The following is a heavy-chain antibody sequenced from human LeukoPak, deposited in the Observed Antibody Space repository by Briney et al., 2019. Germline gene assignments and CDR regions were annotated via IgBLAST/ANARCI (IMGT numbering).Heavy chain of an antibody. J-gene: IGHJ3*02. CDR2: FDPEDGET. D-gene: IGHD1-26*01. Sequence: ASVKVSCKVSGYTLTELSMHWVRQAPGKGLEWMGGFDPEDGETIYAQKFQGRVTITADKSTSTAYMELSSLRSEDTAVYYCAREGVVGTKGGAFDIWGQGTMVTVSS. CDR1: GYTLTELS. V-gene: IGHV1-24*01. CDR3: AREGVVGTKGGAFDI.